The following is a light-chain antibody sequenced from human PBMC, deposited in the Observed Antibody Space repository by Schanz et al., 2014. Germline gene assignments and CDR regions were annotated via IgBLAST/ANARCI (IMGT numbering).Light chain of an antibody. CDR1: QSVSHNY. J-gene: IGKJ2*01. Sequence: EIVLTQFPGTLSLSPGERATLSCRASQSVSHNYLAWYQQKPGLAPRLLIFDTSTRATGIPDRFSGSGSGTEITLTINSLQSEDFAVYYCQQYNNWPYTFGQGTKLEIK. CDR3: QQYNNWPYT. CDR2: DTS. V-gene: IGKV3D-15*01.